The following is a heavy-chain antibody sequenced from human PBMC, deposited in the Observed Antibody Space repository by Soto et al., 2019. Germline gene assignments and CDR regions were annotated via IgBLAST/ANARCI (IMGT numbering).Heavy chain of an antibody. CDR2: INAGNGDT. CDR3: ARDWARAEDV. CDR1: GYTFTGYP. D-gene: IGHD7-27*01. Sequence: QVQLVQSGAEVKKPGASVKVSCKASGYTFTGYPIHWVRQAPGQGLEWMGWINAGNGDTKYSQTFQGRVTITRDTSASTAYMEVSRLTSEDTAVYYCARDWARAEDVWGQGTTVTVSS. V-gene: IGHV1-3*01. J-gene: IGHJ6*02.